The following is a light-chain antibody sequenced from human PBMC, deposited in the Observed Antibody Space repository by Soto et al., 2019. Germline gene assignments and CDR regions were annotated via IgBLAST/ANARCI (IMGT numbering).Light chain of an antibody. CDR2: GAS. CDR3: QLPRT. Sequence: EIVLTQSPGTLSLSPGERATLSCRASQSVSSSYLAWYQQKPGQAPRLLIYGASSRATGIPDRFSGSGSGTDFTLTISRLEPEDFAVYYCQLPRTFVPGTKVDIK. J-gene: IGKJ3*01. V-gene: IGKV3-20*01. CDR1: QSVSSSY.